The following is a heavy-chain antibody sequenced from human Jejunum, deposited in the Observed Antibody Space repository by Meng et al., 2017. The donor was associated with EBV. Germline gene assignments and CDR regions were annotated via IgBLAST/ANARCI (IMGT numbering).Heavy chain of an antibody. CDR2: IRSKDDNYAT. D-gene: IGHD6-19*01. CDR3: ASPYISGHNVFDP. CDR1: GFTLSGSA. V-gene: IGHV3-73*02. Sequence: VDLVGSGGGLVQPGGSLKLSCAGSGFTLSGSAMHWVRQAPGKGLEWVGRIRSKDDNYATTYAASVKGRFTFSRDDSKNMAYLQMTSLKSEDTAVYYCASPYISGHNVFDPWGQGTLVTVSS. J-gene: IGHJ5*02.